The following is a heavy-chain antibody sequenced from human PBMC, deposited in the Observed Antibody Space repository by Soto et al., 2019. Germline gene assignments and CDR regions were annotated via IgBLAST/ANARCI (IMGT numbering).Heavy chain of an antibody. D-gene: IGHD1-26*01. CDR1: GGTFSDSA. J-gene: IGHJ4*02. CDR2: LVPMFRTA. V-gene: IGHV1-69*12. Sequence: QVHLVQSGAEVKKPGSSVKVSCETSGGTFSDSAINWLRQTPGQGLEWMGGLVPMFRTANYAPNLQGRVSITADESTSTVFMELSSLTFEDTAVYYCARGLGGSYFPFDFWGQGTLLTVSS. CDR3: ARGLGGSYFPFDF.